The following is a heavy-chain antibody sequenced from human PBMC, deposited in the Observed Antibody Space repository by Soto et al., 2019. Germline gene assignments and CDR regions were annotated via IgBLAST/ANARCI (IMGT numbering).Heavy chain of an antibody. CDR1: GFTFTNYA. V-gene: IGHV3-23*01. CDR2: ISSTGIRT. Sequence: GGSLRLSCAASGFTFTNYAMNWVRQAPGKGLAWVSTISSTGIRTYYADSVKGRFTISRDNSEKTLYLQMNSLRAEDTAVYYCARLGMDILVIPAAPSDDWGKGVLVPVAS. CDR3: ARLGMDILVIPAAPSDD. D-gene: IGHD2-2*03. J-gene: IGHJ4*02.